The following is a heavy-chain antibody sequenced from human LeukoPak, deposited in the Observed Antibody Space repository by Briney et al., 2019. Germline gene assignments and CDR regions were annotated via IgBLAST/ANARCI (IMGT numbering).Heavy chain of an antibody. CDR1: GFTFSSYW. J-gene: IGHJ4*02. CDR3: ARDRGYGYLFDY. D-gene: IGHD5-18*01. V-gene: IGHV3-74*01. CDR2: INSDGSST. Sequence: PGGSLRLSCAASGFTFSSYWMHWVRQAPGKGLVWVSRINSDGSSTSYADSVKGRFTISRGNAKNTLYLQMNSLRAEDTAVYYCARDRGYGYLFDYWGQGTLVTVSS.